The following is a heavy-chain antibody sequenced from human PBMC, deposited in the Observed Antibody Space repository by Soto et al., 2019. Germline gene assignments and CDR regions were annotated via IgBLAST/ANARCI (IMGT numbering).Heavy chain of an antibody. CDR2: INAGNGNT. D-gene: IGHD6-19*01. V-gene: IGHV1-3*01. Sequence: GASVKVSCKASGYTFTSYAMHWVRQAPGQRLEWMGWINAGNGNTKYSQKFQGRVTITRDTSASTAYMELSSLRSEDTAAYYCARYSSGWYDRGFDYWGQGTLVTVSS. CDR1: GYTFTSYA. J-gene: IGHJ4*02. CDR3: ARYSSGWYDRGFDY.